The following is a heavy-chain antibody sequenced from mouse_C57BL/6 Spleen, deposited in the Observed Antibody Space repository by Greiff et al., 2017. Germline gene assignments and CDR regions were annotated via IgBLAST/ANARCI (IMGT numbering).Heavy chain of an antibody. CDR3: ARNDYNRGAWFAY. Sequence: EVQLVESGGGLVKPGGSLKLSCAASGFTFSDYGMHWVRQAPETGLEWVAYISSGSSTIYYADTVKGRFPISRDNATNSLFLQMTSLGSEDTDMYDCARNDYNRGAWFAYWGQGTLVTVSA. CDR1: GFTFSDYG. CDR2: ISSGSSTI. D-gene: IGHD2-4*01. V-gene: IGHV5-17*01. J-gene: IGHJ3*01.